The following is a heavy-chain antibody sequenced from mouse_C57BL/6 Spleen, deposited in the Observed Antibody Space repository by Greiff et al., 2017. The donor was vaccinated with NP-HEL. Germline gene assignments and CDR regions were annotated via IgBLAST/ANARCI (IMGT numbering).Heavy chain of an antibody. Sequence: EVQLQQSGPELVKPGASVKISCKASGYTFTDYYMNWVKQSHGKSLEWIGDINPNNGGTSYNQKFKGKATLTVDKSSRTAYMELRSLKAEDSAVYYCARGDYDGYWYFDVWGTGTTVTVSS. CDR3: ARGDYDGYWYFDV. CDR2: INPNNGGT. V-gene: IGHV1-26*01. D-gene: IGHD2-4*01. J-gene: IGHJ1*03. CDR1: GYTFTDYY.